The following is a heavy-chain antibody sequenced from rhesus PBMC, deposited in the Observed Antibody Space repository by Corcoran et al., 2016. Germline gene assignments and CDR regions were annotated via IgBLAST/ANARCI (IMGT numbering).Heavy chain of an antibody. CDR2: IYGWGGSS. V-gene: IGHV4S14*01. D-gene: IGHD4-23*01. CDR3: ARVSNTGSLDY. CDR1: GYSISSGYY. J-gene: IGHJ4*01. Sequence: QVQLLESGPGLVKPSETLSLTCAVSGYSISSGYYWGWIRQPPGKGLEWVGGIYGWGGSSDLVPPLKSRVTRAVDTCKNPFSLRLSSVTAADTAVYCCARVSNTGSLDYWGQGVLVTVSS.